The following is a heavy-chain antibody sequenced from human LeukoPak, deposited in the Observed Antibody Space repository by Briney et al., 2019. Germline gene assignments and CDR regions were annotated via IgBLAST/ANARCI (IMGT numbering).Heavy chain of an antibody. CDR1: GGSISTYY. CDR3: ARHSAHSSTNDAFDI. J-gene: IGHJ3*02. Sequence: SETLSLTCTVSGGSISTYYWSWIRQPPGKGLEWIAFIYYSGSTNYNPSLKSRVTISIDTSNNQFSLKLSSVTAADTAVYYCARHSAHSSTNDAFDIWGQGTMVTVSS. D-gene: IGHD6-13*01. CDR2: IYYSGST. V-gene: IGHV4-59*01.